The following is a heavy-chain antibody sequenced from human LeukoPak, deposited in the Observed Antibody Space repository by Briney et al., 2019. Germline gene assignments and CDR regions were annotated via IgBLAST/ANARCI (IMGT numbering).Heavy chain of an antibody. J-gene: IGHJ4*02. CDR2: INTNTGNP. D-gene: IGHD3-16*01. V-gene: IGHV7-4-1*02. CDR3: AMITFGGVNY. CDR1: GYTFTTYA. Sequence: ASVKVSCKASGYTFTTYAMNWVRQAPGQGLEWMGWINTNTGNPIYAQGFTGRFVLSLDTSVSTAYLQISSLKAEDTAVYYCAMITFGGVNYWGQGTLVTVSS.